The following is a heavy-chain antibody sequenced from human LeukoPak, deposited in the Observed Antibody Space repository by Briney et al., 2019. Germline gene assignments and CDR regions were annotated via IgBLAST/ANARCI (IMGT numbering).Heavy chain of an antibody. J-gene: IGHJ5*01. D-gene: IGHD3-10*01. CDR2: VSGSGILT. CDR1: GFTFSSYG. V-gene: IGHV3-23*01. Sequence: GGSLRLSCAASGFTFSSYGMRWVRQAPGKGLEWVSHVSGSGILTYYADSVKGRFTISRDNSKNTLYLQINSMRVEDTALYYCTRGPKGFWELLRFEFWGQGTLVTASS. CDR3: TRGPKGFWELLRFEF.